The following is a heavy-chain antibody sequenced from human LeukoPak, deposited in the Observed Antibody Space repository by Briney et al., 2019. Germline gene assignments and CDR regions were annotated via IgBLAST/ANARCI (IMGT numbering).Heavy chain of an antibody. CDR3: ARDGQQLAHDY. CDR1: GVSISSGGYY. D-gene: IGHD6-6*01. V-gene: IGHV4-30-2*01. CDR2: IYHSGST. Sequence: SQTLSLTCTVSGVSISSGGYYWSWIRQPPGKGLEWIGDIYHSGSTYYNPSLKSRVTISVDRSKNQFSLKLSSVTAADTAVYYCARDGQQLAHDYWGQGTLVTVSS. J-gene: IGHJ4*02.